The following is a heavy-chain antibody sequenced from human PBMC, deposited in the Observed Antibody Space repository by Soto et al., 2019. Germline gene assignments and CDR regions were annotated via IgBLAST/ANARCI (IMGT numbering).Heavy chain of an antibody. CDR3: ARSEYQLLDFDY. CDR1: GGSISSYY. J-gene: IGHJ4*02. CDR2: IYYSGST. V-gene: IGHV4-59*08. D-gene: IGHD2-2*01. Sequence: PSETLSLTCTVSGGSISSYYWSWIRQPPGKGLEWIGYIYYSGSTNYNPSLKSRVTISVDTSKNQFSLKLSSVTAADTAVYYCARSEYQLLDFDYWGQGTLVTVSS.